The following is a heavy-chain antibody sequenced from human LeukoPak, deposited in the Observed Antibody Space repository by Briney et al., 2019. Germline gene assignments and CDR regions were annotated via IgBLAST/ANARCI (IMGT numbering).Heavy chain of an antibody. CDR2: ISYDGSNK. Sequence: GRSLRLSCAASGFTFSSYGMHWVRQAPGKGLEWVAVISYDGSNKYYADSVKGRFTISRDNSKNTLYLQMNSLRAEDTAVYYCARDDKGYWGQGTLVTVSS. V-gene: IGHV3-30*03. CDR3: ARDDKGY. D-gene: IGHD3-9*01. J-gene: IGHJ4*02. CDR1: GFTFSSYG.